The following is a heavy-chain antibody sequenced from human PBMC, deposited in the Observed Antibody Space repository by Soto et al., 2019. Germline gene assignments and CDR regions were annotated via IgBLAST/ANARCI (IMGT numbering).Heavy chain of an antibody. Sequence: KSGGSLRLSCEGSGFTFSDYYISWIRQAPGKGLEWISYSSNSGTFSRYADSGKGRFSISRDNTKNLLYLQMNSLRAEDTAVYYCARSGDNYNRLDYWGQGTPVTVSS. CDR3: ARSGDNYNRLDY. J-gene: IGHJ4*02. CDR1: GFTFSDYY. D-gene: IGHD1-1*01. CDR2: SSNSGTFS. V-gene: IGHV3-11*06.